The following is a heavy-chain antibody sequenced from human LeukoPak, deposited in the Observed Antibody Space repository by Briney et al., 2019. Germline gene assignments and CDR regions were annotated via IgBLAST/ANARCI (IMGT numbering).Heavy chain of an antibody. CDR3: ARGTIAAAGPIYYFDY. CDR1: GYTFSSYS. CDR2: ISSSSSTI. Sequence: PGGSLRLSCAASGYTFSSYSMNWVRQAPGKGLEWVSYISSSSSTIYYADSVKGRFTISRDNAKNSLYLQMNSLRAEDTAVYYCARGTIAAAGPIYYFDYWGQGTLVTVSS. J-gene: IGHJ4*02. D-gene: IGHD6-13*01. V-gene: IGHV3-48*04.